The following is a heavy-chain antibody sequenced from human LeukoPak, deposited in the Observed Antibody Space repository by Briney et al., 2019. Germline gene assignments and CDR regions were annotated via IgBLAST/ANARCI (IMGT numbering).Heavy chain of an antibody. J-gene: IGHJ6*02. D-gene: IGHD1-20*01. CDR1: GYTFTSYG. Sequence: ASVKVSCKASGYTFTSYGISWVRQAPGQGLEWMGWISAYNGNTNYAQKLQGRVTMTTDTSTSTAYMELRSLRSDDTAVYYCARLPRVTGTTVRYFHYGMDVWGQGTTVTVSS. V-gene: IGHV1-18*01. CDR3: ARLPRVTGTTVRYFHYGMDV. CDR2: ISAYNGNT.